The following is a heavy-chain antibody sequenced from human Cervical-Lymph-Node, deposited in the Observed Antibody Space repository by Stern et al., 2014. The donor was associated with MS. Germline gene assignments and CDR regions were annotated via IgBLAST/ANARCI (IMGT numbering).Heavy chain of an antibody. CDR2: ISYDGSNK. V-gene: IGHV3-30*18. J-gene: IGHJ5*02. CDR1: GFTFSVYG. Sequence: QLVQSGGGVVKPGRSLRLSCAVSGFTFSVYGMYWVWQALGKGVEWVGLISYDGSNKSYADSVKGRFTISRDNSKDTLYLQMNSLRSEDTAVYYCTKRESDFWSGGFDPWGQGTLVTVSS. D-gene: IGHD3-3*01. CDR3: TKRESDFWSGGFDP.